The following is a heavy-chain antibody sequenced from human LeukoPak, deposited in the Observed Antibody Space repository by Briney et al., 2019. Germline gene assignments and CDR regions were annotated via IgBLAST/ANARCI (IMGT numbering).Heavy chain of an antibody. J-gene: IGHJ2*01. V-gene: IGHV3-23*01. D-gene: IGHD6-13*01. CDR3: ARVEIAGAGDFWYFNL. CDR1: GFTFSSYA. CDR2: ISGSGGST. Sequence: SGGSLRPSCAASGFTFSSYAMSWVRQAPGKGLEWVSAISGSGGSTYYADSVRGRFTISRDNAKNSLYLQMNSLRAEDTAVYYCARVEIAGAGDFWYFNLWGRGTQVTFSS.